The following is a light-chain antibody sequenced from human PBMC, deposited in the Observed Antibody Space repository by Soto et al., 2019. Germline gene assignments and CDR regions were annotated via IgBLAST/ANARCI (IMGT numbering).Light chain of an antibody. CDR1: QNIRSW. J-gene: IGKJ3*01. CDR3: QQYNLYST. V-gene: IGKV1-5*03. Sequence: DIQMTQSPSTLSASVGDRVTITCRASQNIRSWLAWYQQKPGKAPKLLIYKASTLESGVPSRFSGSGSGTEFSLTISSLQPDDFATYYCQQYNLYSTFGPGTKVDIK. CDR2: KAS.